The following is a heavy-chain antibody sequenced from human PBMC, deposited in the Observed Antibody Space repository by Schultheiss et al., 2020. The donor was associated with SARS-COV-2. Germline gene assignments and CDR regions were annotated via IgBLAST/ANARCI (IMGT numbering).Heavy chain of an antibody. J-gene: IGHJ4*02. CDR3: ARAQSSYGYTAY. D-gene: IGHD5-18*01. V-gene: IGHV4-39*07. Sequence: SETLSLTCTVSGGSISSSSYYWGWIRQPPGKGLEWIGSIYYSGSTNYNPSLKSRVTISVDTSKNQFSLKLSSVTAADTAVYYCARAQSSYGYTAYWGQGTLVTVSS. CDR1: GGSISSSSYY. CDR2: IYYSGST.